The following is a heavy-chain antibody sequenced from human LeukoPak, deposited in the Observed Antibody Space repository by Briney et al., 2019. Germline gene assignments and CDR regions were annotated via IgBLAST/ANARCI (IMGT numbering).Heavy chain of an antibody. CDR2: INHSGST. Sequence: SETLSLTCAVYGGSFSGYYWSWIRQPPGKGLEWIGEINHSGSTNYNLSLNSRVTISVDTSKNQFSLKLSSVTAADTAVYYCARAAPDYCGGDCYSDYYYYMDVWGKGTTVTVSS. V-gene: IGHV4-34*01. CDR3: ARAAPDYCGGDCYSDYYYYMDV. J-gene: IGHJ6*03. CDR1: GGSFSGYY. D-gene: IGHD2-21*02.